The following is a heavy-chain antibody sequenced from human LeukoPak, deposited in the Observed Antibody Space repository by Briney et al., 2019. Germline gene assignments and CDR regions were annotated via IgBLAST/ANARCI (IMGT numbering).Heavy chain of an antibody. J-gene: IGHJ4*02. CDR1: GYTFTSYG. CDR3: ARDGTYYYDSTSGSH. Sequence: ASVKVSCKASGYTFTSYGISWVRQAPGQELEWMGRIIPILGIANYAQKFQGRVTITADKSTSTAYMELSSLRSEDTAVYYCARDGTYYYDSTSGSHWGQGTLVTVSS. V-gene: IGHV1-69*04. D-gene: IGHD3-22*01. CDR2: IIPILGIA.